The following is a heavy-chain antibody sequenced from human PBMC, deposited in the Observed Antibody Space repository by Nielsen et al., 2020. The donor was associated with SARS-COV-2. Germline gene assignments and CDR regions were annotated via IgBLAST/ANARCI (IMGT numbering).Heavy chain of an antibody. CDR3: ARRAEGLELWRRYFYYMDV. CDR2: INLSGST. J-gene: IGHJ6*03. D-gene: IGHD5-18*01. CDR1: GGSFSGYH. V-gene: IGHV4-34*01. Sequence: SETLSLTCSVYGGSFSGYHWSWIRQSPGKGLEWIGEINLSGSTNYNPSLKSRVTISIDTSKKQFSLNLSSVTAADMAVYYCARRAEGLELWRRYFYYMDVWGKGTTVTVSS.